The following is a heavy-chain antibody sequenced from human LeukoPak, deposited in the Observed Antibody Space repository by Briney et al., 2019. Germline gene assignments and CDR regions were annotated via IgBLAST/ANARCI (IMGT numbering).Heavy chain of an antibody. Sequence: GGSLRLSCAASGFTFSSYAMSWVRQAPGKGLEWVSAISGSGGSTYYADSVKARFTISRDNARNMVYLQMNSLRGEDTAIYYCVRDFRSADYWGQGTLVTVSS. CDR3: VRDFRSADY. V-gene: IGHV3-23*01. J-gene: IGHJ4*02. CDR2: ISGSGGST. CDR1: GFTFSSYA.